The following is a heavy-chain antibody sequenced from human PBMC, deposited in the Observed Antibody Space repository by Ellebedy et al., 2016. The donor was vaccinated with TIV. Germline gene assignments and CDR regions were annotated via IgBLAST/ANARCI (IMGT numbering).Heavy chain of an antibody. Sequence: GGSLRLSCIASGFSFRSYWMSWVRQAPGKGLEWVANLRQEGDAEYYVDSVKGRFTISRDNAKNSPDLQMNGLRAEDTAVYYCARRGSYGDYAVQVNSWFDRWGRGTLVSVSS. CDR1: GFSFRSYW. CDR2: LRQEGDAE. V-gene: IGHV3-7*01. J-gene: IGHJ5*02. CDR3: ARRGSYGDYAVQVNSWFDR. D-gene: IGHD3-16*01.